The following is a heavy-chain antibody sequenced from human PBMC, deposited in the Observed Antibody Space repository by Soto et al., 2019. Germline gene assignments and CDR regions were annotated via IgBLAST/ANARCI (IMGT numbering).Heavy chain of an antibody. CDR2: IYYSGTT. Sequence: SETLSLTCTVSGDSVTSNSYFWAWIRQPPGKGLEWIGSIYYSGTTYHNPSLKSRVTISVDRSKNQFSLKLSSVTAADTAVYYCARHFSVDYFDYWGQGALVTVSS. CDR1: GDSVTSNSYF. CDR3: ARHFSVDYFDY. V-gene: IGHV4-39*01. J-gene: IGHJ4*02.